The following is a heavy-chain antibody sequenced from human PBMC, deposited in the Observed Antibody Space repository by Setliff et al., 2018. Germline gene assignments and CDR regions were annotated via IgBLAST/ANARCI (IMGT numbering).Heavy chain of an antibody. V-gene: IGHV3-7*01. Sequence: PGGSLRLSCEASGFIFSSLWMSWVRQAPGRGLEWVANINQEGSGRYYVDSVKGRFSISRDNAKSSLYLQMNSLRADDTAVYYCARDGVYYAMDVWGQGTTVTV. CDR2: INQEGSGR. CDR1: GFIFSSLW. J-gene: IGHJ6*02. CDR3: ARDGVYYAMDV.